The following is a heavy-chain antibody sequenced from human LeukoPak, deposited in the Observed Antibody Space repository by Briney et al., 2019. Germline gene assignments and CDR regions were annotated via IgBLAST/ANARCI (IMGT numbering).Heavy chain of an antibody. V-gene: IGHV3-30*18. D-gene: IGHD5-18*01. Sequence: GGSLRLSCAASGFTFSSYGMNWVRQAPGKGLEWVAAISYDGSKKYYADSVKGRFTISRDNSKNTLYLQMNSLRAEDTAVYYCAKDRGSGYSPGYGMDVWGQGNPGHRLL. J-gene: IGHJ6*02. CDR2: ISYDGSKK. CDR3: AKDRGSGYSPGYGMDV. CDR1: GFTFSSYG.